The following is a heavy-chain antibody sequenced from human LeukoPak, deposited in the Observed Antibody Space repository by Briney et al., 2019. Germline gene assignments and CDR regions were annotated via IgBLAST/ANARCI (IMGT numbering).Heavy chain of an antibody. CDR1: GYIFTSYG. Sequence: ASVEVSCKASGYIFTSYGISWVRQAPGQGLESMGWISPFNGNTKYVQKFQGRVTMTTDTSTSTAYLELRSLRSDDTAVYYCARDRVGGYTYGGNWFDPWGPGTLVTVSS. CDR3: ARDRVGGYTYGGNWFDP. D-gene: IGHD5-18*01. CDR2: ISPFNGNT. V-gene: IGHV1-18*01. J-gene: IGHJ5*02.